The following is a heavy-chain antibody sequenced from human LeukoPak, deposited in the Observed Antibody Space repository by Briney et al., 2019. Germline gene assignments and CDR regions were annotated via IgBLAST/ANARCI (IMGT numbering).Heavy chain of an antibody. J-gene: IGHJ4*02. V-gene: IGHV3-23*01. CDR3: AKGYVLRFLEWLLPPFDY. D-gene: IGHD3-3*01. Sequence: GGSLRLSCAASGFTFSSYAMSWVRQAPGKGLEWVSAISGSGGSTYYADSVKGRFTISRDNSKNTLYLQMNSLRAEDTAVYYCAKGYVLRFLEWLLPPFDYWGQGTLVTASS. CDR2: ISGSGGST. CDR1: GFTFSSYA.